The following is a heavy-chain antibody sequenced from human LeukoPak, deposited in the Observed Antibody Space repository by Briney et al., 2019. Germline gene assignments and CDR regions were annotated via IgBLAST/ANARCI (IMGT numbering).Heavy chain of an antibody. Sequence: PSETLSLTCSVSGGSISTYSWSWIRQPAGKGLEWIGRIYTGGGTKYNPSLKSRVTMSVDTSKNQFSLRLSSVTAADTAVYYCARDSYGFDYWGQGTLVTVSS. J-gene: IGHJ4*02. CDR3: ARDSYGFDY. CDR2: IYTGGGT. D-gene: IGHD4-17*01. V-gene: IGHV4-4*07. CDR1: GGSISTYS.